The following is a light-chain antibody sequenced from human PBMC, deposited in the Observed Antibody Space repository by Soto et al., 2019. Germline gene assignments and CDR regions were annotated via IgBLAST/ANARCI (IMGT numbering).Light chain of an antibody. CDR1: SSDVGSYNR. V-gene: IGLV2-18*02. CDR2: EVS. J-gene: IGLJ1*01. CDR3: NSFTTSSTYV. Sequence: QSALTQPPSVSGSPGQSVTISCTGTSSDVGSYNRVSWYQQPPGTAPKLMIYEVSNRPSGVPDRFSGSKSGNTASLTISGLLAEDEADYYCNSFTTSSTYVFGTGTKLTVL.